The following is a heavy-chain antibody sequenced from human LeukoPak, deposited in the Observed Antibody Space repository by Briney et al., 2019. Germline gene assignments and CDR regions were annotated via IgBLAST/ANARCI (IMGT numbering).Heavy chain of an antibody. Sequence: SETLSLTCDVSDYSISSGNYWGWIRQPPGKGLEWIGSVYHSGSTHYSPSLKSRVTIAVDTSKNQFSLKLSSVTAADTAVYYCARNDSGGYFDYWGQGTLVTVSS. CDR2: VYHSGST. CDR3: ARNDSGGYFDY. J-gene: IGHJ4*02. CDR1: DYSISSGNY. V-gene: IGHV4-38-2*01. D-gene: IGHD3-22*01.